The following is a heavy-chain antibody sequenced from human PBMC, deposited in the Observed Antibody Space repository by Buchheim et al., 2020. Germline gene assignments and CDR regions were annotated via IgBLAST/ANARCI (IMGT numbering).Heavy chain of an antibody. Sequence: QVQLVESGGGVVQPGRSLRLSCAASGFTFSSYGMHWVRQAPGKGLEWVAVISYDGSNKYYADSVKGRFTISRDNSKNTLYLQMNSLRAEDTAVYYCAKDVLGRGYDKGPDFDYWGQGTL. CDR3: AKDVLGRGYDKGPDFDY. J-gene: IGHJ4*02. CDR1: GFTFSSYG. V-gene: IGHV3-30*18. D-gene: IGHD5-12*01. CDR2: ISYDGSNK.